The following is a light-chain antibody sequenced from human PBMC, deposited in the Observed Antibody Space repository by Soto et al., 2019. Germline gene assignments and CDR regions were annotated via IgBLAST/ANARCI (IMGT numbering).Light chain of an antibody. CDR1: QSITNS. Sequence: IQMTQSPSSLSASVGDRVTITCRASQSITNSLNWYQHKPGKAPTLVVYAASSLQSGVPSRFSGSGSGTDFTLTTSSLQPEDFATYFCQQGHSMPFTFGPGTKVDIK. V-gene: IGKV1-39*01. CDR3: QQGHSMPFT. J-gene: IGKJ3*01. CDR2: AAS.